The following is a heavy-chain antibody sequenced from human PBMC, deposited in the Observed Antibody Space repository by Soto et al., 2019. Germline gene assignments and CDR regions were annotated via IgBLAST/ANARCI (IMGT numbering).Heavy chain of an antibody. Sequence: QVQLVESGGGVVQPGRSLRLSCAASGFTFSSYGMHWVRQAPGKGLEWVAVISYDGSNKYYADSVKGRFTISRDNSKNTLYLQINSLRAEDTAVYYCAKGVTARLWGFDYWGQGTLVTVSS. V-gene: IGHV3-30*18. CDR2: ISYDGSNK. CDR1: GFTFSSYG. CDR3: AKGVTARLWGFDY. D-gene: IGHD2-21*02. J-gene: IGHJ4*02.